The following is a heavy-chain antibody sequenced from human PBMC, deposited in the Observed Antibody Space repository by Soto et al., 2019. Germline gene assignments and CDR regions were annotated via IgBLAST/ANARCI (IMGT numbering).Heavy chain of an antibody. D-gene: IGHD2-2*01. CDR1: GGSISSGGYY. CDR3: ASWGDIVVVPAATIAARWDDAFDI. CDR2: IYYSGST. J-gene: IGHJ3*02. Sequence: QVQLQESGPGLVKPSQTLSLTCTVSGGSISSGGYYWSWIRQHPGKGLEWIGYIYYSGSTYYNPSLTSRVTISVDTSKNQFSLKLSSVTAADTAVYYCASWGDIVVVPAATIAARWDDAFDIWGQGTMVTVSS. V-gene: IGHV4-31*03.